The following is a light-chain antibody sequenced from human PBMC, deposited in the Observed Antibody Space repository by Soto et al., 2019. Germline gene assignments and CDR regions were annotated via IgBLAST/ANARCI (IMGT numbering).Light chain of an antibody. CDR1: TGAVTNGHY. J-gene: IGLJ1*01. Sequence: QAVVTQEPSLTVSPGGTVTITCGSSTGAVTNGHYPYWFQQKPGQAPRTLIYDTTSRHSWTPARFSGSLLGGKAALTLSGAQPEDEAEYYCLLSYNGPYVFGTGTKVTVL. CDR2: DTT. V-gene: IGLV7-46*01. CDR3: LLSYNGPYV.